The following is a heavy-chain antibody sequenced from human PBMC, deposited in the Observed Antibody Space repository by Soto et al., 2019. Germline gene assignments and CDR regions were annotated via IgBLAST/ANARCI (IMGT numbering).Heavy chain of an antibody. Sequence: ASVKVSFKASGYTFTSYDINWVRQATGQGLEWMGWMNPNSGNTGYAKKFQGRVTMTRNTSISTAYMELSSLRSEDTAVYYCGRSVVGATGEILYNAMDVWGQGTTVTVSS. D-gene: IGHD1-26*01. CDR3: GRSVVGATGEILYNAMDV. CDR2: MNPNSGNT. J-gene: IGHJ6*02. CDR1: GYTFTSYD. V-gene: IGHV1-8*01.